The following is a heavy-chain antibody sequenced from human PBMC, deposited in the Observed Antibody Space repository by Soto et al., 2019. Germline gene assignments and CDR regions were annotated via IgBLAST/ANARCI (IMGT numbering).Heavy chain of an antibody. V-gene: IGHV3-13*01. CDR3: ARGQEVGAHFFDS. CDR1: GFSFSGFD. D-gene: IGHD2-15*01. Sequence: GGSLRLAGEAAGFSFSGFDMHWVRQPTGKGLEWVSTIGTAGDTYYAVSVKGRFTISRDNAKNSLSLQINSLRAGDSAVYFCARGQEVGAHFFDSWGQGTQVPV. J-gene: IGHJ4*02. CDR2: IGTAGDT.